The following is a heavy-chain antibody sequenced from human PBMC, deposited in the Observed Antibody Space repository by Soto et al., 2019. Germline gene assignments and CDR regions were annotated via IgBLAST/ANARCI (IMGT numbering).Heavy chain of an antibody. J-gene: IGHJ4*02. D-gene: IGHD1-1*01. Sequence: PGGSLRLSCSASGFTFSSYAIHWVRQAPGKGLEYVSAISSNGGSIYYADSVKGRFTISRDNSKNTLYLQMSSLRAEDTAVYYCVKGETLYNWNEPQRSLYWGQGTLVTVPQ. V-gene: IGHV3-64D*08. CDR3: VKGETLYNWNEPQRSLY. CDR1: GFTFSSYA. CDR2: ISSNGGSI.